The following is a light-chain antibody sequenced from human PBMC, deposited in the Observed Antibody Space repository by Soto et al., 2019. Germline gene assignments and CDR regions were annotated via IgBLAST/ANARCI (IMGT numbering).Light chain of an antibody. V-gene: IGKV1-13*02. J-gene: IGKJ4*01. CDR3: QQFNGFPLT. CDR1: HDIGSA. Sequence: IQLTQSPSSLSASVGDRVTITCRAGHDIGSALAWYQQRPGKAPKLLLYDASNLEAGVPSRFSGSGSGTDFTLTIPSLRPEDFATQYCQQFNGFPLTFGGGTKVQIK. CDR2: DAS.